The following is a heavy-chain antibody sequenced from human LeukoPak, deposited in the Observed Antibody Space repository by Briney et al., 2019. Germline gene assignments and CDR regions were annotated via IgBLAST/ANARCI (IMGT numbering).Heavy chain of an antibody. V-gene: IGHV3-33*06. D-gene: IGHD3-10*01. J-gene: IGHJ4*02. CDR2: IWYDGSNK. CDR3: AKDRGSSTDYFDY. CDR1: GFTFSSYG. Sequence: GGSLRLSCAASGFTFSSYGMHWVRQAPGKGLEWVAVIWYDGSNKYYADSVKGRFTISRDNSKNTLYLQMNSLRAEDTAVYYCAKDRGSSTDYFDYWGQGTLVAVSS.